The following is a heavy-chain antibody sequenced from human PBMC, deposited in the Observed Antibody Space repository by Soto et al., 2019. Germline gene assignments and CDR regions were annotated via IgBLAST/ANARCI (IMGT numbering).Heavy chain of an antibody. CDR2: IWYDGSNK. D-gene: IGHD4-4*01. J-gene: IGHJ3*02. CDR1: GFTFSSYG. V-gene: IGHV3-33*01. Sequence: QVQLVESGGGVVQHGRSLRLSCAASGFTFSSYGLHWVRQAPGQGLEWVAVIWYDGSNKYYADSVKGRFTISRDNSKNTMYLQMNRLRAEDTAVYYCARDQPPSTVTVGRVGAFDIWGHGTMVTVSS. CDR3: ARDQPPSTVTVGRVGAFDI.